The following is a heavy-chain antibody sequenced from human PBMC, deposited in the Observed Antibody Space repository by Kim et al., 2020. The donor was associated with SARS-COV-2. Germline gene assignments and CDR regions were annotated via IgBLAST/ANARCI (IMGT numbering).Heavy chain of an antibody. CDR2: IKQDGSEK. Sequence: GGSLRLSCAASGFTFSSYWMSWVRQAPGKWLEWVANIKQDGSEKYYVDSVKGRFTISRDNAKNSLYLQMNSLRAEDTAVYYCARPLGRITIGSGYYYWGQGTLVTVSS. D-gene: IGHD3-22*01. V-gene: IGHV3-7*03. CDR3: ARPLGRITIGSGYYY. CDR1: GFTFSSYW. J-gene: IGHJ4*02.